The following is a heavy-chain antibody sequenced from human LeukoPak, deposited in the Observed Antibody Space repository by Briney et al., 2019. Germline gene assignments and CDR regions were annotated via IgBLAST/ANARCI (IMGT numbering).Heavy chain of an antibody. CDR3: ARDFGITATTGDP. J-gene: IGHJ5*02. CDR2: IRSDGSYK. Sequence: GGSLRLSCAASGFSFSSYGMHWVRQAPGKGLEWVAFIRSDGSYKYVDSVKGRFIISRDNSKNTMYLQMNSLRAEDTAVYYCARDFGITATTGDPWGQGTLVTVSS. CDR1: GFSFSSYG. D-gene: IGHD1-7*01. V-gene: IGHV3-30*02.